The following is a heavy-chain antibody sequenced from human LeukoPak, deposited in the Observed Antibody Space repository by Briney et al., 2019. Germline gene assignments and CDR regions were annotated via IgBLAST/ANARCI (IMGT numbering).Heavy chain of an antibody. CDR3: AREGWFHNPFDY. D-gene: IGHD2-15*01. J-gene: IGHJ4*02. CDR1: GFTFSSYA. V-gene: IGHV3-33*08. Sequence: TGGSLRLSCAASGFTFSSYAMHWVRQAPGKGLEWVAVIWYDGSNKYYADSVKGRFTISRDNSKNTLYLQMNSLRAEDTAVYYCAREGWFHNPFDYWGQGTLVTVSS. CDR2: IWYDGSNK.